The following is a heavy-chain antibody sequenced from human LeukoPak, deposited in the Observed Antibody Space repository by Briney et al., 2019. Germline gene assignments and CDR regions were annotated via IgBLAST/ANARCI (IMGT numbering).Heavy chain of an antibody. CDR3: ARVEWGDIVVPSDY. J-gene: IGHJ4*02. V-gene: IGHV1-18*01. CDR1: AYTFTSYG. Sequence: GASVKVACKASAYTFTSYGISWVRQAPEQGLEWMGWISAYNGNTNYAQKLQGRVTMTTDTSTSTAYMELRSLRSDDTAVYYCARVEWGDIVVPSDYWGQGTLVTVSS. CDR2: ISAYNGNT. D-gene: IGHD2-15*01.